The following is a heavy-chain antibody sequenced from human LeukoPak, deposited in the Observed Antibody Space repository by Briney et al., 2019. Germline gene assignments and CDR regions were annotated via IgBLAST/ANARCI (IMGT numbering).Heavy chain of an antibody. CDR2: IYYSGGT. D-gene: IGHD4-17*01. CDR3: ALTTVTLGFDY. Sequence: SETLSLTCTVSGGSISSSSYYWGWIRQPPGKGLEWIGSIYYSGGTYYNPSLKSRVTISVDTSKNQFSLKLSSVTAADTAVYYCALTTVTLGFDYWGPGTLVTVSS. CDR1: GGSISSSSYY. J-gene: IGHJ4*02. V-gene: IGHV4-39*01.